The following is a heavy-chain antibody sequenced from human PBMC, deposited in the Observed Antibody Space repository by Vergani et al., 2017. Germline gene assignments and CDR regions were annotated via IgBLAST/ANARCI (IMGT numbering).Heavy chain of an antibody. D-gene: IGHD3-10*01. CDR3: ASDHSGVGYYGSGDAFDI. J-gene: IGHJ3*02. CDR2: IYTSGST. Sequence: QVQLQESGPGLVKPSETLSLTCTVSGGSISSYSWSWIRQPAGKGLEWIGRIYTSGSTNYNPSLKSRVTMSVDTSKTQFSLKLSSVTDADTAGYYCASDHSGVGYYGSGDAFDIWGQGTMVTVSS. CDR1: GGSISSYS. V-gene: IGHV4-4*07.